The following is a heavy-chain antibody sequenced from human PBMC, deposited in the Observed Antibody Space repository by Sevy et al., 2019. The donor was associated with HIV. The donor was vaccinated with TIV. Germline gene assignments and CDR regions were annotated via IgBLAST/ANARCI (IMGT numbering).Heavy chain of an antibody. CDR2: IKHSGST. CDR3: ARGHGIVVVPTAYYYYGMDV. D-gene: IGHD2-2*01. Sequence: SETLSLTCAVYGGSFSGYYWSWIRQPPGKGLEWIGEIKHSGSTNYNPSLKSRVTISVDTSKNQFSLKLSSVTAADTAVYYCARGHGIVVVPTAYYYYGMDVWGQGTTVTVSS. V-gene: IGHV4-34*01. CDR1: GGSFSGYY. J-gene: IGHJ6*02.